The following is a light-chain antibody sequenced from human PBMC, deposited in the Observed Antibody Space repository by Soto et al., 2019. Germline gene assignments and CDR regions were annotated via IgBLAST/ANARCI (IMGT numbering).Light chain of an antibody. Sequence: DIHLTQSPSFLFASVGDRVTITCRASQGIASSLAWYQQKAGKAPKLLIYAASTLESGVPSRFSGSGSGTGFPLTISSQQPEDFAIYYCQQFNSYRLTFGGGTKVEIK. CDR3: QQFNSYRLT. CDR1: QGIASS. V-gene: IGKV1-9*01. CDR2: AAS. J-gene: IGKJ4*01.